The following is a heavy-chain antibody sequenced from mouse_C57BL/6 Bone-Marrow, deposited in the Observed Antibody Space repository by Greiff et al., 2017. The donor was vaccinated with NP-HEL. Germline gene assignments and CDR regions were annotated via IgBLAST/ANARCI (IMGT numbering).Heavy chain of an antibody. J-gene: IGHJ4*01. CDR3: ARDLEAMDD. CDR2: ISDGGSYT. V-gene: IGHV5-4*01. Sequence: EVHLVESGGGLVKPGGSLKLSCAASGFTFSSYAMSWVRQTPEKRLEWVATISDGGSYTYYPDNVKGRFTISRDNAKNNLYLQMSHLKSEDTAMYYCARDLEAMDDWGQGTSVTVSS. CDR1: GFTFSSYA.